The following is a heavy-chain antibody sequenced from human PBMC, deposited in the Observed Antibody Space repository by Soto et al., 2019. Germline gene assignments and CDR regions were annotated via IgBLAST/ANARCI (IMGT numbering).Heavy chain of an antibody. D-gene: IGHD3-3*01. CDR2: IKSKTDGGTT. CDR3: TTDLAGLRFLEWPPYYMDV. CDR1: GFTFSNAW. Sequence: GGSLRLSCAASGFTFSNAWMSWVRQAPGKGLEWVGRIKSKTDGGTTDYAAPVKGRFTISRDDSKNTLYLQMNSLKTEDTAVYYCTTDLAGLRFLEWPPYYMDVWGKGTTVTVSS. V-gene: IGHV3-15*01. J-gene: IGHJ6*03.